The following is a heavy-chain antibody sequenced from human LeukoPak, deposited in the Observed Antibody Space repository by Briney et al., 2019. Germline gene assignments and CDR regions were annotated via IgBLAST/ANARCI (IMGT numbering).Heavy chain of an antibody. D-gene: IGHD6-19*01. CDR1: GGSISSYY. Sequence: SSETLSLTCAVSGGSISSYYLTWIRQPPGKGLEWIGFIYYTGNTNSNPSLKSRVIISLETSKNQFSLKLNSVTAADTAVYFCAAGWGIDSFDFWGHGTMVIVSS. CDR2: IYYTGNT. J-gene: IGHJ3*01. CDR3: AAGWGIDSFDF. V-gene: IGHV4-59*12.